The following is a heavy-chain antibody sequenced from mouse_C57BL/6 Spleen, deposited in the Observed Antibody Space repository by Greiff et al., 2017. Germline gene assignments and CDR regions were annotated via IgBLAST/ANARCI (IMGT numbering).Heavy chain of an antibody. CDR3: ARMDDYDGVYFDY. J-gene: IGHJ2*01. D-gene: IGHD2-4*01. Sequence: LQQSGAELVRPGSSVKLSCKASGYTFTSYWMHWVKQRPIQGLEWIGNIDPSDSETHYNQKFKDKATLTVDKSSSTAYMQLSSLTSEDSAVYYCARMDDYDGVYFDYWGQGTTLTVSS. V-gene: IGHV1-52*01. CDR1: GYTFTSYW. CDR2: IDPSDSET.